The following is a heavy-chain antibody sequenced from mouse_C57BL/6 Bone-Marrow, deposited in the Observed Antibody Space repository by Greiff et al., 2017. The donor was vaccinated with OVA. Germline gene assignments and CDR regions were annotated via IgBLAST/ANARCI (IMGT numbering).Heavy chain of an antibody. V-gene: IGHV1-15*01. D-gene: IGHD2-3*01. CDR1: GYTFTDYE. CDR2: IDPETGGT. J-gene: IGHJ2*01. CDR3: TRGWGCLDY. Sequence: LVESGAELVRPGASVTLSCKASGYTFTDYEMHWVKQTPVHGLEWIGAIDPETGGTAYNQKFKGKAILTADKSSSTAYMELRSLTSEDSAVYYGTRGWGCLDYWGQGTTLTVSS.